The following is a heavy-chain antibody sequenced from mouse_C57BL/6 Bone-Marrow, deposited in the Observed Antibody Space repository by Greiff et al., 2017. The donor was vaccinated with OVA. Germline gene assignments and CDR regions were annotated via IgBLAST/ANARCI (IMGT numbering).Heavy chain of an antibody. CDR2: INPNNGGT. J-gene: IGHJ1*03. Sequence: EVQLQQSGPELVKPGASVKISGRASGYRFPDYYMTWGKRSHAKSLEWMGDINPNNGGTGYNQKFKGKATLTVDKSSSTAYMELRSLTSEDSAVYYCARDYYGSSWYFDVWGTGTTVTVSS. V-gene: IGHV1-26*01. D-gene: IGHD1-1*01. CDR1: GYRFPDYY. CDR3: ARDYYGSSWYFDV.